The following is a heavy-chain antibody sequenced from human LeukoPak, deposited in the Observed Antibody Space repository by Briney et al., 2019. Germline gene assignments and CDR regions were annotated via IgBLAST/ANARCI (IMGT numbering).Heavy chain of an antibody. CDR2: ISSSGSTI. Sequence: RGSLRPSCAASGFTFSDYYMSWIRQAPGKGLEWVSYISSSGSTIYYADSVKGRFTISRDNAKNSLYLQMNSLRAEDTAVYYCARVGWLHAFDIWGQGTMVTVSS. D-gene: IGHD5-12*01. V-gene: IGHV3-11*04. CDR1: GFTFSDYY. CDR3: ARVGWLHAFDI. J-gene: IGHJ3*02.